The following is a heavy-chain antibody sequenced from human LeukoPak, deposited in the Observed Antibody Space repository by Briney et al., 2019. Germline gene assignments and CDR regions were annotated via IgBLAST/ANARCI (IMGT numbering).Heavy chain of an antibody. J-gene: IGHJ4*02. CDR1: GGSISSSANY. CDR2: IYYSGNT. Sequence: SETLSLTCTVSGGSISSSANYWGWIRQPPGKGLEWIGTIYYSGNTYYNPSLKSRVTISVDTSENHFSLKLNSVTAADTAVYYCARSFGYTYGFLDYWGQGTLVTVSS. V-gene: IGHV4-39*02. D-gene: IGHD5-18*01. CDR3: ARSFGYTYGFLDY.